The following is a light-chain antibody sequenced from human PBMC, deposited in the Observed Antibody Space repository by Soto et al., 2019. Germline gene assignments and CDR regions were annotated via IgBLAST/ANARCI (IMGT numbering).Light chain of an antibody. CDR2: EVR. CDR3: SSYTTTSPLL. CDR1: NRDIGAYNL. V-gene: IGLV2-14*01. Sequence: QSVLTQPASVCGSLGQSITITCTGSNRDIGAYNLVSWYEQYPDTAPKLIIYEVRNRPSGVSYRFTGSRSGNTASLTISALQADDESTFYCSSYTTTSPLLFGGGTKLTVL. J-gene: IGLJ3*02.